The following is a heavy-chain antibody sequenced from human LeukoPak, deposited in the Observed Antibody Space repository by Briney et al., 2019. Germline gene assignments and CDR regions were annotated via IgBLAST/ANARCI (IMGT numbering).Heavy chain of an antibody. CDR3: ARRDYFHN. CDR2: IKGDGSRT. Sequence: GGSLRLSCAASGFTFSTYWMHWVRQVPGKGLVWVSRIKGDGSRTVYADSVKGRFTVSRDNAKNTLSLQMNSLRAEDTAVYYCARRDYFHNWGQGTLVTVSS. CDR1: GFTFSTYW. V-gene: IGHV3-74*01. J-gene: IGHJ4*02.